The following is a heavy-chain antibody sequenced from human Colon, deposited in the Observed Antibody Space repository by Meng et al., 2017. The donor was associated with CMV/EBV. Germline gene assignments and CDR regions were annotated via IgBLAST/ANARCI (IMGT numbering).Heavy chain of an antibody. Sequence: SCAASGFTFDDYAMLWVRQAPGKGLEWVSGISWNRGSTAYADSVKGRFTISRDNAKNSLYLQMNSLKLEDTALYYCAKDLGRRGEGATIHYWGQGTLVTVSS. CDR3: AKDLGRRGEGATIHY. V-gene: IGHV3-9*01. CDR2: ISWNRGST. CDR1: GFTFDDYA. D-gene: IGHD1-26*01. J-gene: IGHJ4*02.